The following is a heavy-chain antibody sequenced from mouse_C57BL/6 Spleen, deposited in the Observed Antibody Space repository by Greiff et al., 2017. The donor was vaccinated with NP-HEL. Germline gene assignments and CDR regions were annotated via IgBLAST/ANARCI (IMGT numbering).Heavy chain of an antibody. V-gene: IGHV1-59*01. D-gene: IGHD2-3*01. J-gene: IGHJ2*01. CDR2: IDPSDSYT. CDR3: ARAWLLPFDY. Sequence: VQLQQPGAELVRPGTSVKLSCKASGYTFTSYWMHWVKQRPGQGLEWIGVIDPSDSYTNYNQKFKGKATLTVDTSSSTAYMQLSSLTSEDSAVYYCARAWLLPFDYWGQGTTLTLSS. CDR1: GYTFTSYW.